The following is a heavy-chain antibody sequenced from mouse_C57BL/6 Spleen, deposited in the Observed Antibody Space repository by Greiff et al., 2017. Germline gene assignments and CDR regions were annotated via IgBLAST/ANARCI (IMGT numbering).Heavy chain of an antibody. D-gene: IGHD2-2*01. CDR3: ANGYADYYAMDY. CDR1: GFTFSDYG. CDR2: ISSGSSTI. J-gene: IGHJ4*01. V-gene: IGHV5-17*01. Sequence: EVHLVESGGGLVKPGGSLKLSCAASGFTFSDYGMHWVRQAPEKGLEWVAYISSGSSTIYYADTVKGRFTISRDNAKNTLFLQMTSLRSEDTAMYYCANGYADYYAMDYWGQGTSVTVSS.